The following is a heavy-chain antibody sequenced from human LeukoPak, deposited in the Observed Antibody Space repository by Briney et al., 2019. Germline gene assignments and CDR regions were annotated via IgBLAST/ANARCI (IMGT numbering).Heavy chain of an antibody. D-gene: IGHD5-18*01. J-gene: IGHJ4*02. V-gene: IGHV3-66*01. CDR1: GFTVSSNY. CDR3: ARGRYTYATGSSPFAY. CDR2: IYSGGST. Sequence: GGSLRLSCAASGFTVSSNYMSWVRQAPGKGLEWVSVIYSGGSTYYADSVKGRFTISRDNSKNTLYLQMNRLRAEDTAVYYCARGRYTYATGSSPFAYWGQGTLVTVSS.